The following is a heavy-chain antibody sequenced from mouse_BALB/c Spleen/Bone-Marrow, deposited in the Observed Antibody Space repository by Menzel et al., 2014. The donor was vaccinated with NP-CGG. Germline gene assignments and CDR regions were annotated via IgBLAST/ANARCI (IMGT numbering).Heavy chain of an antibody. V-gene: IGHV7-3*02. J-gene: IGHJ2*01. CDR2: IRNKANGYTT. CDR1: GFTFTDYY. CDR3: ARDIRHLGY. Sequence: EVKLMDSGGGLVQPGGSLRLSCTTSGFTFTDYYVSWVRQPPGKALEWLGFIRNKANGYTTEYSASVKGRFTISRDNSQSILYLQMNTLRAEDSATYYCARDIRHLGYWGQGTTLTVSS.